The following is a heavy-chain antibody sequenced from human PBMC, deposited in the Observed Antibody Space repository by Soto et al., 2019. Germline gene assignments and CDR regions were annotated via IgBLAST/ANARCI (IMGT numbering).Heavy chain of an antibody. J-gene: IGHJ4*01. V-gene: IGHV4-34*01. CDR2: IDQSGTT. CDR3: ARRDSRV. Sequence: QVQLQQWGAGLLTPSETLSLTCAVYGGSFSGFYWNWIRQPPGKGLEWIGEIDQSGTTTYTPSLKRRVLISADTSKNEFSLQLTSVTAADAAVYYCARRDSRVWGHGTLVTVSS. CDR1: GGSFSGFY. D-gene: IGHD4-4*01.